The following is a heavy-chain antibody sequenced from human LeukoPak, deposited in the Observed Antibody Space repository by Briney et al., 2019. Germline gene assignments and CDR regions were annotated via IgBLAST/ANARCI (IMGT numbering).Heavy chain of an antibody. CDR1: GSIFKKYW. D-gene: IGHD3-22*01. Sequence: GGSLSLSCGASGSIFKKYWMNWVRQGPGKGREWVAYIKQDGSEKYYVDSVKGRFTISRDNTKNSLYLQMNSLRAEDTALYYCAKGRHYYDSSGNDAFDIRGQGTMVTVSS. CDR3: AKGRHYYDSSGNDAFDI. J-gene: IGHJ3*02. CDR2: IKQDGSEK. V-gene: IGHV3-7*03.